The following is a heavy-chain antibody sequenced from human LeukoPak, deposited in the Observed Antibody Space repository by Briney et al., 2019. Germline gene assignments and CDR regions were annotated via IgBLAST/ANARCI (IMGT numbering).Heavy chain of an antibody. Sequence: PGGSLRLSCAASGFTFSDFLMAWVRQAPGKGLEWVASIQHDASEKYYVDSLRGRFTISRDNAKNSLFLQMSSLRVEDTAVYYCARHWGYSDYWGQGTLVTVSS. D-gene: IGHD7-27*01. CDR1: GFTFSDFL. V-gene: IGHV3-7*01. CDR3: ARHWGYSDY. J-gene: IGHJ4*02. CDR2: IQHDASEK.